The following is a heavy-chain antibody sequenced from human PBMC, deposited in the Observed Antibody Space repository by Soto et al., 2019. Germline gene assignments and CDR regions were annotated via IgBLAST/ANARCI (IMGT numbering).Heavy chain of an antibody. CDR2: INHSGST. J-gene: IGHJ4*02. V-gene: IGHV4-34*01. Sequence: PSETLSLTCAVYGGSFSGYYWSWIRQPPGKGLEWIGEINHSGSTNYNPSLKSRVTISVDTSKNQFSLKLSSVTAADTAVYYCARGKWFGESIFWGQGTLVTVSS. D-gene: IGHD3-10*01. CDR3: ARGKWFGESIF. CDR1: GGSFSGYY.